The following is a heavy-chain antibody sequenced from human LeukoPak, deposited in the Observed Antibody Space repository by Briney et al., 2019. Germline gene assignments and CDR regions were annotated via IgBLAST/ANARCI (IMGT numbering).Heavy chain of an antibody. Sequence: ASVKVSCKASGYTFTSYYMHWVRQAPGQGLEWMGIINPSGGSTSYAQKFQGRVTMTRDTSTSTVYMELSSLRSEDTAVYYCARVEIAVAAYYYYYYMDVWGKGTTVTVSS. V-gene: IGHV1-46*01. J-gene: IGHJ6*03. CDR1: GYTFTSYY. D-gene: IGHD6-19*01. CDR3: ARVEIAVAAYYYYYYMDV. CDR2: INPSGGST.